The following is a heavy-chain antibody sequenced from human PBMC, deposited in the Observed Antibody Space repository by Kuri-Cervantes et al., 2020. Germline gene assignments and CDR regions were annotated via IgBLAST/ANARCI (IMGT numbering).Heavy chain of an antibody. CDR3: ARDGGDDSMVQGVIFPYYYMDV. J-gene: IGHJ6*03. V-gene: IGHV1-46*01. D-gene: IGHD3-10*01. CDR2: INPSGGST. Sequence: ASVKVSCKASGGTFSSYAISWVRQAPGQGLEWMGIINPSGGSTRYAQKFQGRVTMTRDTSTSTVYMELSSLRSEDTAVYYCARDGGDDSMVQGVIFPYYYMDVWGKGTTVTVSS. CDR1: GGTFSSYA.